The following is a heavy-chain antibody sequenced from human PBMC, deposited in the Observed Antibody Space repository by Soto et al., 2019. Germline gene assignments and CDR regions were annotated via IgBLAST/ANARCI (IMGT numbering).Heavy chain of an antibody. CDR2: IQYRGST. Sequence: HLQLQESGPRLIKPSETLSLTCTVSDDSITSGAYYWGLIRQPPVKGLEWIGTIQYRGSTYYNPSLKSPVTMSLDTSATQYTTRLPSATAAATAVYFCPGKFSYGDLLFDYWGQGTLVTVSS. V-gene: IGHV4-39*01. J-gene: IGHJ4*02. CDR3: PGKFSYGDLLFDY. D-gene: IGHD3-10*01. CDR1: DDSITSGAYY.